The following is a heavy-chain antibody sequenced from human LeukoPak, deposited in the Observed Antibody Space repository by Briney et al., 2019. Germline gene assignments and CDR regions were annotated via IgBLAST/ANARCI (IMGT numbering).Heavy chain of an antibody. CDR3: ARALYGGNSKSR. J-gene: IGHJ4*02. CDR2: INPNSGGT. CDR1: GYTFTSNY. Sequence: ASVKVSCKAFGYTFTSNYMHWVRQAPGQGLEWMGWINPNSGGTNYAQKFQGRVTMTRDTSISTAYMELSRLRSDDTAVYYCARALYGGNSKSRWGQGTLVTVSS. D-gene: IGHD4-23*01. V-gene: IGHV1-2*02.